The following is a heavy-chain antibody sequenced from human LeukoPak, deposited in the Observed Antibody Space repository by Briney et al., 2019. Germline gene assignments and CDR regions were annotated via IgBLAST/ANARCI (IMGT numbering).Heavy chain of an antibody. CDR1: GFTFSSYS. Sequence: GGSLRLSCAASGFTFSSYSMNWVRQAPGKGLEWVSSISSSRSYIYYADSVKGRFTISRDNAKNSLYLQMNSLRAEDTAVYYCAKDRHAPGRYCSSTSCFPFDSWGQGTLVTVSS. CDR3: AKDRHAPGRYCSSTSCFPFDS. D-gene: IGHD2-2*01. CDR2: ISSSRSYI. V-gene: IGHV3-21*04. J-gene: IGHJ5*01.